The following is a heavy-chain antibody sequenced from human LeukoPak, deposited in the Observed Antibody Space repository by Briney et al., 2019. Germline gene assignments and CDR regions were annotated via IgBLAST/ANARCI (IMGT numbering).Heavy chain of an antibody. CDR2: VSGGGDTT. J-gene: IGHJ4*02. V-gene: IGHV3-23*01. D-gene: IGHD2/OR15-2a*01. CDR1: GFTFSSYS. Sequence: GGSLRLSCAASGFTFSSYSMNWVRQAPGKGLEWISLVSGGGDTTYYADSVRGRFTISRDNSKNTLYLQMNSLRAEDTAVYYCAKGSILDYWGQGTLVTVSS. CDR3: AKGSILDY.